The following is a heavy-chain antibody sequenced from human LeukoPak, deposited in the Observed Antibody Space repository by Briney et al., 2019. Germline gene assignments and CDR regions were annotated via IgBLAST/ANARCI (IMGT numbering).Heavy chain of an antibody. D-gene: IGHD3-3*01. Sequence: GGSLRLSCAASGFTFSSYSMNWVRQAPGKGLEWVSSISSSSSYIYYADSVKGRFTISRDNAKNSLHLQMNSLRAEDTAVYYCARRRQKGYDFWSGYLDYWGQGTLVTVSS. CDR3: ARRRQKGYDFWSGYLDY. CDR1: GFTFSSYS. V-gene: IGHV3-21*01. J-gene: IGHJ4*02. CDR2: ISSSSSYI.